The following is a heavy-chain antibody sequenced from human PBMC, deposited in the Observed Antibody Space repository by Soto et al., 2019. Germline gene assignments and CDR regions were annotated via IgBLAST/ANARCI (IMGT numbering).Heavy chain of an antibody. CDR2: ISAYNGNT. CDR3: ARDQGVVMGGLGVRPTYYYYGMDV. V-gene: IGHV1-18*01. CDR1: GYTFTSYG. Sequence: ASVKVSCKASGYTFTSYGISWVRQAPGQGLEWMGWISAYNGNTNYAQKLQGRVTMTTDTSTSTAYMELRSLRSDDTAVYYCARDQGVVMGGLGVRPTYYYYGMDVWGQGTTVTV. J-gene: IGHJ6*02. D-gene: IGHD3-3*01.